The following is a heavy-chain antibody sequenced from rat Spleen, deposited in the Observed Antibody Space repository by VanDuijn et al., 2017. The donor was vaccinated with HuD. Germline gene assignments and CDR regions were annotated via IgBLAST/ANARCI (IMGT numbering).Heavy chain of an antibody. CDR3: VRQGYYYSTYIFYFDY. V-gene: IGHV5-17*01. CDR2: ISYDGGST. CDR1: GFTFNDYY. D-gene: IGHD1-2*01. J-gene: IGHJ2*01. Sequence: EVQLVESGGGLVQPGRSLKFSCAASGFTFNDYYMAWVRQAPKAGLEWVATISYDGGSTNYRDSVKGRFTVSRDNAKSTLYLQMDSLRSEDTATYYCVRQGYYYSTYIFYFDYWGQGVMVTVSS.